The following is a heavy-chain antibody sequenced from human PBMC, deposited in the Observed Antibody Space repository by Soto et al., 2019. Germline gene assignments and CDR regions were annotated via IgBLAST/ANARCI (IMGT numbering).Heavy chain of an antibody. D-gene: IGHD6-13*01. CDR3: ARDSIAAGLLGNYYYYGMDV. CDR2: INSDGSST. V-gene: IGHV3-74*01. Sequence: GGSLRLSCAASGFTFSSYWMHWVRQAPGKGLVWVSRINSDGSSTSYADSVKGRFTISRDNAKNTLYLQMNSLRAEDTAVYYCARDSIAAGLLGNYYYYGMDVWGQGTTVTVSS. CDR1: GFTFSSYW. J-gene: IGHJ6*02.